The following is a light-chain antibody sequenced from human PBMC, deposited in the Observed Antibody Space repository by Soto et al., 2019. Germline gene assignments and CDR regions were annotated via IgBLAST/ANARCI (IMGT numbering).Light chain of an antibody. V-gene: IGLV1-40*01. CDR2: GHN. CDR3: QSFDNSVSGSGV. J-gene: IGLJ3*02. CDR1: YSNIGAGYE. Sequence: QSELTQPPSGSGAPGQRVTISCTGSYSNIGAGYEVHWYQQVPGTAPKLLVSGHNNRPSGVPDRFFGSKSGSSASLTIIGLQAEDEADYYCQSFDNSVSGSGVFGGGTKLTVL.